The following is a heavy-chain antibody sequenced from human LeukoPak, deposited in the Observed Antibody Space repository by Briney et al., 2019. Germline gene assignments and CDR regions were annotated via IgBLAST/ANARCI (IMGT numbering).Heavy chain of an antibody. V-gene: IGHV4-59*08. J-gene: IGHJ6*03. Sequence: SETLSLTCTVSGGSISSYYWSWIRQPPGKGLEWIGYIYYSGSTNYNPSLKSRVTISVDTSKNQFSLKLSSVTAADTAVYYCASCSPEDIVVVPAALYYYYYYMDVWGKGTTVTISS. CDR1: GGSISSYY. CDR3: ASCSPEDIVVVPAALYYYYYYMDV. D-gene: IGHD2-2*01. CDR2: IYYSGST.